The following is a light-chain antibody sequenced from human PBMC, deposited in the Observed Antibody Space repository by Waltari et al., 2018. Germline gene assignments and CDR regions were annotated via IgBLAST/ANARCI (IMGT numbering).Light chain of an antibody. Sequence: QLVLTQSPSASASLGASVKLTCTLSSGHSSYAIAWHQQQPEKGHRYLMKLNRDGSHSKGDWIPDRFSGSSSGAARYLTISCLQSEDEADYYCQTWGTGPWVFGGGTKLTVL. CDR1: SGHSSYA. V-gene: IGLV4-69*01. CDR2: LNRDGSH. J-gene: IGLJ3*02. CDR3: QTWGTGPWV.